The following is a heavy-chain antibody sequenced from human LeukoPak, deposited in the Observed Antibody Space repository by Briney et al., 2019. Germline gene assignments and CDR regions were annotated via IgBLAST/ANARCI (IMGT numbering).Heavy chain of an antibody. CDR2: ISAYNGNT. CDR1: GYNFTSYG. Sequence: PGASVKVSCKASGYNFTSYGITWVRQAPGQGLEWMGWISAYNGNTNYAQKFQGRVTMTTATSTSTAYMELRSLRSDDTAVYYCARDRIMGGSYYFDASDIWGQGTLVTVSS. CDR3: ARDRIMGGSYYFDASDI. V-gene: IGHV1-18*01. D-gene: IGHD1-26*01. J-gene: IGHJ3*02.